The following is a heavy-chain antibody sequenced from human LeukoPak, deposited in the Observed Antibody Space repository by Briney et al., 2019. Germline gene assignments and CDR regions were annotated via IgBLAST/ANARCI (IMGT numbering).Heavy chain of an antibody. J-gene: IGHJ4*02. CDR2: INSDGSST. D-gene: IGHD1-26*01. V-gene: IGHV3-74*01. CDR3: ARGWELRPDY. Sequence: GGSLRLSCAASGFTFSSFWMHWVRQTPEKGLVWVSRINSDGSSTSYADSVRGRLTISRDNAKNTLYLQMDSLRADDTAVYYCARGWELRPDYWGQGTLVTVSS. CDR1: GFTFSSFW.